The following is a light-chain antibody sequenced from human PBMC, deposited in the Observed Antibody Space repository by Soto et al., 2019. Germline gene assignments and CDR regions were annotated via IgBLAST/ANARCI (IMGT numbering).Light chain of an antibody. CDR3: MQSIQVPFT. CDR2: EVS. Sequence: DIVMTQTPVSLSVTPGQPASISCKSSQSLLHSDGKTYLYWYLQKAGQPPQLLIHEVSNRFSGVPDRFSGSGSGTDFTLKISRAEAEDVGVYYCMQSIQVPFTFGQGTRLEIK. J-gene: IGKJ5*01. V-gene: IGKV2D-29*01. CDR1: QSLLHSDGKTY.